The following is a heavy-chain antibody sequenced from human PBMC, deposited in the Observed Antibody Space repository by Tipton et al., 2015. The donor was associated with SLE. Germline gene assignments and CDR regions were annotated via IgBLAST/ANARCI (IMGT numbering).Heavy chain of an antibody. Sequence: SLRLSCAASGFALSDYSMHWVRQAPGKGLEWVAIIWFDSSRRSYGASVKGRFTISRDNSNNMLYLQMNNLRGDDTARYYCTRRQWLKGFDIWGQGTMVTVSS. CDR1: GFALSDYS. CDR2: IWFDSSRR. D-gene: IGHD6-19*01. CDR3: TRRQWLKGFDI. V-gene: IGHV3-33*01. J-gene: IGHJ3*02.